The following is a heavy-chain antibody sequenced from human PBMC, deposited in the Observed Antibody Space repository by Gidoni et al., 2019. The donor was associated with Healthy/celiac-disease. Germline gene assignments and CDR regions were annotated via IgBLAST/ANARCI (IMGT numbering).Heavy chain of an antibody. CDR1: GYSFTSYW. V-gene: IGHV5-10-1*01. D-gene: IGHD6-19*01. J-gene: IGHJ4*02. Sequence: EVPLVQSGAEVKQPGASLRISCKVSGYSFTSYWISWVRQMPGKGLEWMGRIDPSDSYTNYSPSFQGHVTISADKSISTAYLQWSSLKDSDTAMYYCARKDSSGWYYWGQGTLVTVSS. CDR2: IDPSDSYT. CDR3: ARKDSSGWYY.